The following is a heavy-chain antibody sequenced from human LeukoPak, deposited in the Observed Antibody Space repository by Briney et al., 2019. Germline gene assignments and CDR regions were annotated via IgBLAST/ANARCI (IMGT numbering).Heavy chain of an antibody. J-gene: IGHJ6*02. CDR3: ARDLAAPAGGDYGYYYYGMDV. CDR1: EYTFTNNY. D-gene: IGHD6-13*01. CDR2: INPRDGST. V-gene: IGHV1-46*01. Sequence: ASVKVSCKASEYTFTNNYIHWVRQAPGQGLEWMGIINPRDGSTNYAQKFQVRVTMTTDTSTNTVNMELSSLRSEDTAVYYCARDLAAPAGGDYGYYYYGMDVWGQGTTVTVSS.